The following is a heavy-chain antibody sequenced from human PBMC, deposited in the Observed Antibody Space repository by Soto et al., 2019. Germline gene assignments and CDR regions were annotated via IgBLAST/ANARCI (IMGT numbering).Heavy chain of an antibody. CDR2: IYYSGST. Sequence: PSETLSLTCTVSGGSISSYYWSWIRQPPGKGLEWIGYIYYSGSTNYNPSLKSRVTISVDTSKNQFSLKLSSVTAADTAVYYCARRLEYCSSTSCYRRGLYYYGMDVWGQGTTVTVSS. J-gene: IGHJ6*02. V-gene: IGHV4-59*01. D-gene: IGHD2-2*01. CDR3: ARRLEYCSSTSCYRRGLYYYGMDV. CDR1: GGSISSYY.